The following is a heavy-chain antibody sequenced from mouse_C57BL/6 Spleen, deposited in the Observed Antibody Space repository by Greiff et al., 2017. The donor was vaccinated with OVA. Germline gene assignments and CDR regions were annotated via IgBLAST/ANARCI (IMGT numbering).Heavy chain of an antibody. J-gene: IGHJ3*01. D-gene: IGHD1-1*01. CDR3: ARPGRYYFGAY. CDR1: GYTFTSYW. CDR2: IYPGSGST. Sequence: VKLQQPGAELVKPGASVKMSCKASGYTFTSYWITWVKQRPGQGLEWIGDIYPGSGSTNYNEKFKSKATLTVDTSSSTAYMQLSSLTSEDSAVYYCARPGRYYFGAYWGQGTLVTVSA. V-gene: IGHV1-55*01.